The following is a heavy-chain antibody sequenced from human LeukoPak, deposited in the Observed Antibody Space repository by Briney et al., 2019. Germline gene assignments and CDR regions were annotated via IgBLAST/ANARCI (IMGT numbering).Heavy chain of an antibody. CDR3: VRADFVRH. J-gene: IGHJ4*02. CDR1: GFTFSTYW. Sequence: GGSLTLSCAVSGFTFSTYWMVWVRQAPGKGLVWVSRIYSDGNNPTYTASERGLSTISRDNAQNTLYLLMDDLRAEDTAVYYSVRADFVRHWGQGTLVTVSS. CDR2: IYSDGNNP. V-gene: IGHV3-74*01. D-gene: IGHD3-10*02.